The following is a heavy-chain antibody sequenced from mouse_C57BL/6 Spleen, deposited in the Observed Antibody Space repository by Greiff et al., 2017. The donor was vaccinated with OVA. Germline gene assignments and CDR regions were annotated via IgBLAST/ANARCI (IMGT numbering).Heavy chain of an antibody. CDR2: INPNYGTT. CDR1: GYSFTDYN. J-gene: IGHJ2*01. V-gene: IGHV1-39*01. CDR3: ARSLYYYGSSYDYFDH. D-gene: IGHD1-1*01. Sequence: VQLKQSGPELVKPGASVKISCKASGYSFTDYNMNWVKQSNGKSLEWIGVINPNYGTTSYNQKFKGKATLTVDQSSSTAYMQRNSLTSEDSAVYYCARSLYYYGSSYDYFDHWGKGTTLTVSS.